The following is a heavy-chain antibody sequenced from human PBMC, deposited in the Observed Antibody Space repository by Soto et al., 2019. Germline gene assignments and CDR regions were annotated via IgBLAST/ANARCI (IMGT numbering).Heavy chain of an antibody. CDR1: GYTFTSYG. D-gene: IGHD3-10*01. CDR3: ARDGSGTLDPYYYGMDV. CDR2: ISAYNGNT. Sequence: ASVKVSCKASGYTFTSYGISWVRQAPGQGLEWMGWISAYNGNTNYAQKLQGRVTMTTDTSTSTAYMELRSLRSDDTAVYYCARDGSGTLDPYYYGMDVWGQGTTVTVSS. V-gene: IGHV1-18*01. J-gene: IGHJ6*02.